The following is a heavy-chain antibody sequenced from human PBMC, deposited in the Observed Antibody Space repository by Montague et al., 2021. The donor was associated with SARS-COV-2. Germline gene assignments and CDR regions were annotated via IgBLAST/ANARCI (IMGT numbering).Heavy chain of an antibody. V-gene: IGHV4-4*07. CDR3: ARDAYYFGPGRENHDEFDH. Sequence: SETLSLTCSVSGDSITPYGDSIGGYFWSWIRQPAGKGLEWIGRIYANGNFDYNPSLNSRVSMSMDTSKQEFSMRLISVTAADTAVYYCARDAYYFGPGRENHDEFDHWGQGILVTVSS. CDR1: GDSITPYGDSIGGYF. J-gene: IGHJ5*02. CDR2: IYANGNF. D-gene: IGHD2/OR15-2a*01.